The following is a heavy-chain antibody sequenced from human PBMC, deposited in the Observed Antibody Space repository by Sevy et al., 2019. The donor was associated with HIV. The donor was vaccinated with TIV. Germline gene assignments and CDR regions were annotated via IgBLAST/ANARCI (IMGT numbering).Heavy chain of an antibody. D-gene: IGHD6-13*01. CDR2: IRSKTYGGTT. J-gene: IGHJ6*02. CDR1: GFTFRAHF. V-gene: IGHV3-49*03. CDR3: SRADTSSWYGDFYAMDV. Sequence: GGSLRLSCSASGFTFRAHFMSWFRQAPGKGLEWVSFIRSKTYGGTTEYAASVKGRFTVSRDDSKSIAYLQMDSLTTEDTAVYYCSRADTSSWYGDFYAMDVWGQWTTVTVSS.